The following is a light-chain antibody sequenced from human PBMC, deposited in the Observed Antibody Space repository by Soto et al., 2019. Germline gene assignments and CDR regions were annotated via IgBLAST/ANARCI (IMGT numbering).Light chain of an antibody. J-gene: IGLJ2*01. V-gene: IGLV1-40*01. Sequence: QSMVTQPPSASGALGQRVTISCTGSSSNIGAGYDVHWYQQFPGRAPRLLTFSNNNRPSGVPDRFSGSKSGTSASLDISGLQADDEADYYCQSFDTRLNSVVFGGGTKLTVL. CDR2: SNN. CDR3: QSFDTRLNSVV. CDR1: SSNIGAGYD.